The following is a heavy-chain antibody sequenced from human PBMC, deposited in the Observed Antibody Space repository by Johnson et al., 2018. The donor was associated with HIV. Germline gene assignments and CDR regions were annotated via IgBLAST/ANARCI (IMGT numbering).Heavy chain of an antibody. J-gene: IGHJ3*02. Sequence: QMLLVESGGGLVKPGGSLRLSCAASGFTFSDYYMSWIRQAPGKGLEWVSYISSSGSTIYYADYVKGRFTISRDNAKNSLYLQMNSLRAEDTAVYYCARDFSSSSNAFDIWGQGTMVTVSS. CDR3: ARDFSSSSNAFDI. CDR2: ISSSGSTI. V-gene: IGHV3-11*04. CDR1: GFTFSDYY. D-gene: IGHD6-6*01.